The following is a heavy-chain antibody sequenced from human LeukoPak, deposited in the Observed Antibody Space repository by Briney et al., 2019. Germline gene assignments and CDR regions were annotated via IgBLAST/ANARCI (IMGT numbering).Heavy chain of an antibody. CDR1: GGTFSSYA. D-gene: IGHD6-19*01. CDR2: ISAYNGNT. J-gene: IGHJ4*02. CDR3: AGSRVAGTFDY. V-gene: IGHV1-18*01. Sequence: ASVKVSCKASGGTFSSYAISWVRQAPGQGLEWMGWISAYNGNTNYAQKLQGRVTMTTDTSTSTAYMELRSLRSDDTAVYYCAGSRVAGTFDYWGQGTLVTVPS.